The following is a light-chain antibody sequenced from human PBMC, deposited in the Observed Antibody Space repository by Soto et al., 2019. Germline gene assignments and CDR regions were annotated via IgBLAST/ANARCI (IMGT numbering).Light chain of an antibody. CDR3: QHYNSYSEA. Sequence: DIPLTHSHSTLSGSLLDGVPIXCLASQTISSWLAWYQQKPGKAPKLLIYKASTLKSGVPSRFSGSGSGTEFTLTISSLQPDDFATYYCQHYNSYSEAFGQGTKVDNK. J-gene: IGKJ1*01. V-gene: IGKV1-5*03. CDR1: QTISSW. CDR2: KAS.